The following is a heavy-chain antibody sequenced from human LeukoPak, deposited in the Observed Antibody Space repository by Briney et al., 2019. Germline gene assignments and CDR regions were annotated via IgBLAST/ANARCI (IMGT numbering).Heavy chain of an antibody. CDR3: ARHAGHYYDSTGYRPFDY. CDR2: IYTSGST. Sequence: SETLSLTCTVSGGSISSYYWSWIRQPPGKGLEWIGYIYTSGSTNYNPSLKSRVTISVDTSKNQFSLKLSSVTAADTAVYYCARHAGHYYDSTGYRPFDYWGQGTLVTVSS. D-gene: IGHD3-22*01. V-gene: IGHV4-4*09. J-gene: IGHJ4*02. CDR1: GGSISSYY.